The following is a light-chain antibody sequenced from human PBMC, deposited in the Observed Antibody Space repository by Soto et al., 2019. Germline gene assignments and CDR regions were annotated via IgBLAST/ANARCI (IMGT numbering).Light chain of an antibody. CDR1: QSISSW. CDR2: DAS. CDR3: QQYNSYSIT. V-gene: IGKV1-5*01. J-gene: IGKJ5*01. Sequence: DIQMTQSPSTLSASVGDRVTITCRASQSISSWLAWYQQKPGKAPKLLIYDASSLESGVPSRFSGSGSGTEFTLTISCLQPDDFATYYCQQYNSYSITFGRGTRLEIK.